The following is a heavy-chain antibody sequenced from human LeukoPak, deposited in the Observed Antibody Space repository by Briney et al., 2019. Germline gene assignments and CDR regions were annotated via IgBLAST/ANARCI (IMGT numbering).Heavy chain of an antibody. CDR2: IKEEGSEK. J-gene: IGHJ4*02. CDR3: ARGSSSGWPDYFDY. D-gene: IGHD6-19*01. Sequence: PGGSLRLSCAASGFTFSRHWMSWVRQAPGKGLEWVANIKEEGSEKYYVESVKGRFTISRDNAKNTLYLQMNSLRAEDTAVYYCARGSSSGWPDYFDYWGQGVLVTVSS. V-gene: IGHV3-7*01. CDR1: GFTFSRHW.